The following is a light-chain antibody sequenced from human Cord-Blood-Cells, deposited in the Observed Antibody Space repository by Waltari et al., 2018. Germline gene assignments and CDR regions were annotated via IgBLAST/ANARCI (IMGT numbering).Light chain of an antibody. J-gene: IGKJ1*01. Sequence: DIQMTQSPSTLSASVGDRVTITCRASQSISSRLAWYQQKPGKAPKLLIYKASGLESGVPSRFSGSGSGTEFTLTISSLQPDDFATYYCQQYNSYPWTFGQGTNVEIK. CDR2: KAS. CDR1: QSISSR. V-gene: IGKV1-5*03. CDR3: QQYNSYPWT.